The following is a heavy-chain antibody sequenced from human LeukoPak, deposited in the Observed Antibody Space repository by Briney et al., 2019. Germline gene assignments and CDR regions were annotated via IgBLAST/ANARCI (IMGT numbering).Heavy chain of an antibody. CDR2: IDSDGSST. J-gene: IGHJ4*02. CDR1: GFTFSSYS. Sequence: GGSLRLSCAASGFTFSSYSMHWVCQAPGKGLVWVSRIDSDGSSTNYADSVKGRFTISRDNAKNTLYLQMNSLRAEDTAVTYCARVGITMPHVFDYWGQGTLVTVSS. D-gene: IGHD3-10*01. CDR3: ARVGITMPHVFDY. V-gene: IGHV3-74*01.